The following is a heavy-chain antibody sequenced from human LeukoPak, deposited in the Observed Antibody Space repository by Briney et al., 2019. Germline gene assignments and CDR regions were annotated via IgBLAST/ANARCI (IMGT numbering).Heavy chain of an antibody. Sequence: SATLSLTCSVSGGSISSIHYYWGWIRQPPGKGPEWIGSIYDTGSTYYKASLKSRVTISLDTSKNQFSLRLSPVTAADTAVYYCARQNHDIGTNWFDPWGQGTLVTVSS. CDR3: ARQNHDIGTNWFDP. CDR2: IYDTGST. CDR1: GGSISSIHYY. V-gene: IGHV4-39*07. D-gene: IGHD3-9*01. J-gene: IGHJ5*02.